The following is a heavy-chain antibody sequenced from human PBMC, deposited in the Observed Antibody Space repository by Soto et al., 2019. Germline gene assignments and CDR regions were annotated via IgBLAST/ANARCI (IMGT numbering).Heavy chain of an antibody. J-gene: IGHJ4*02. Sequence: GGSLRLSCAASGFSFGVYTMNWVRQAPGKGLEWVSSISSSSSYIYYADSLKGRFTISRDNAKNSVYLQMNSLRAEDTAVYYCARGIAARTPPDNWGQGTLVTVSS. CDR3: ARGIAARTPPDN. V-gene: IGHV3-21*01. D-gene: IGHD6-6*01. CDR1: GFSFGVYT. CDR2: ISSSSSYI.